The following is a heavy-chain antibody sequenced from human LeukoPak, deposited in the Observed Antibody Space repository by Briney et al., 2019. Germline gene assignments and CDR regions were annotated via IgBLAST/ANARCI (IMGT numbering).Heavy chain of an antibody. V-gene: IGHV3-23*01. D-gene: IGHD3-10*01. CDR1: GITLSNYG. CDR3: AKRGVVIRVILVGFHKQAYYFDS. CDR2: ISDSGGAT. Sequence: GGSLRLSCAVSGITLSNYGMSWVRQAPGKGLEWVAGISDSGGATNYADSVKGRFTIFRDNPKNTLYLQMNSLRAEDTAVYFCAKRGVVIRVILVGFHKQAYYFDSWGQGALVTVSS. J-gene: IGHJ4*02.